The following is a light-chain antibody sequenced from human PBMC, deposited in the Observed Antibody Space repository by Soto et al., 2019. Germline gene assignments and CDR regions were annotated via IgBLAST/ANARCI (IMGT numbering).Light chain of an antibody. CDR3: QQYNNWPRT. CDR2: GAS. V-gene: IGKV3-15*01. CDR1: QSVSSN. Sequence: EIVLTQSPGTLSLSPGASGPLSCRASQSVSSNYLAWYQQKPGQAPMLLIYGASTRATGIPARFSGSGSGTEFTLTISSLQSEDFAVYYCQQYNNWPRTFGQGTKVDIK. J-gene: IGKJ1*01.